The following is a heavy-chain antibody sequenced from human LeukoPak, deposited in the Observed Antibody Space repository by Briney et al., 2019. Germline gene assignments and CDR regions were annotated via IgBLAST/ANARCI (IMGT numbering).Heavy chain of an antibody. Sequence: PGGSLRLSCAASGFNFNTYSMNWVRQAPGKGLEWVSSTSGSSSYIYYADSVKGRFTISRDNAKNSVYLQMSSLRAEDTAVYYCARLQWLQTGRDFFDYWGQGTLVTVSS. J-gene: IGHJ4*02. CDR2: TSGSSSYI. CDR3: ARLQWLQTGRDFFDY. V-gene: IGHV3-21*01. CDR1: GFNFNTYS. D-gene: IGHD6-19*01.